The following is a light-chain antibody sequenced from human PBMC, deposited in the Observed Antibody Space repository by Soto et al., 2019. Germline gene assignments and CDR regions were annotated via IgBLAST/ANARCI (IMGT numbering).Light chain of an antibody. Sequence: TKYTAHLSVAXXERVAVSCRFSQNVSSNLAWCQHKPGQAPRLLLYGASTRASRIPARFSGSGSGTEFTLTISSLQSEDFAVSYCQQDNYCLVYTVAQGTKVDI. CDR2: GAS. J-gene: IGKJ2*01. CDR3: QQDNYCLVYT. CDR1: QNVSSN. V-gene: IGKV3-15*01.